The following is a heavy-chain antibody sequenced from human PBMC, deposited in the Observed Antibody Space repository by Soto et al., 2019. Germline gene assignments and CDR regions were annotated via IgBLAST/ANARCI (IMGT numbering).Heavy chain of an antibody. D-gene: IGHD2-2*01. V-gene: IGHV4-39*07. CDR1: GGSISSGGYY. Sequence: SETLSLTCTVSGGSISSGGYYWSWVRQPPGKGLEWIGEIYHSGSTNYNPSLKSRVTISVDKSKNQFSLKLNSVTAADTAVYYCARITQLLRFFDYWGQGALVTVSS. CDR2: IYHSGST. CDR3: ARITQLLRFFDY. J-gene: IGHJ4*02.